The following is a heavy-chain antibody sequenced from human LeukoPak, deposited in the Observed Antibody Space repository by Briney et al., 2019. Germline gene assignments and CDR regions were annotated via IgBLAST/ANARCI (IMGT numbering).Heavy chain of an antibody. J-gene: IGHJ4*02. CDR1: GFPFSSYG. V-gene: IGHV3-30*18. CDR3: AKGDSSGWSPFDY. CDR2: ISYDGSNK. Sequence: PGRSLRLSCEASGFPFSSYGMHWVRQAPGKGLEWVAVISYDGSNKYYADSLKGRFTISRDNSKNTLYLQMNSLRAEDTAVYYCAKGDSSGWSPFDYWGQGTLVTVSS. D-gene: IGHD6-19*01.